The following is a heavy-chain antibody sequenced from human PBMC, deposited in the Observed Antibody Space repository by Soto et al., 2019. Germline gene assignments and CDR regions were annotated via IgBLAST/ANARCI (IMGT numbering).Heavy chain of an antibody. J-gene: IGHJ4*02. CDR1: GGSISSGGYY. Sequence: QVQLQESGPGLVKPSQTLSLTCTVSGGSISSGGYYWSWIRQHPGKGLEWIGYIYYSGSTYYNPSLQSRVTISVDTSKNQFSLKLSSVTAADTAVYYCARGVNYYDSSGYYGLFDYWGQGTLVTVSS. D-gene: IGHD3-22*01. V-gene: IGHV4-31*03. CDR3: ARGVNYYDSSGYYGLFDY. CDR2: IYYSGST.